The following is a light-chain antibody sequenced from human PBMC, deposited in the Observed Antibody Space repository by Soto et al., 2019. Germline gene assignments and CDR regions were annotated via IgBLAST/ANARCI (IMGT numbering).Light chain of an antibody. J-gene: IGLJ2*01. CDR3: QSYDSSLSGFVV. CDR2: GNS. Sequence: QSVLTQPPSVSGAPGQRVTISCTGSSSNIGAGYDVHWYQRLPGTAPKLLIYGNSNRPSGVPHRFSGSKSGTSASLAITGLQAEDEADYYCQSYDSSLSGFVVFGGGTKLTVL. CDR1: SSNIGAGYD. V-gene: IGLV1-40*01.